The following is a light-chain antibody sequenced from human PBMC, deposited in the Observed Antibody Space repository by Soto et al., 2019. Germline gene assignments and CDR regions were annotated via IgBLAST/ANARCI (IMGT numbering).Light chain of an antibody. CDR2: GAS. CDR3: QQYNNWPPG. V-gene: IGKV3-15*01. J-gene: IGKJ3*01. Sequence: EMVMTQSPATLSVSPGERATLSCGASQSVSSNLAWYQQKPGQAPRLLIYGASTRAAGIPARFSGSGSGTEFTLTISGLQSEDFAVYYCQQYNNWPPGFGPGTKVDIK. CDR1: QSVSSN.